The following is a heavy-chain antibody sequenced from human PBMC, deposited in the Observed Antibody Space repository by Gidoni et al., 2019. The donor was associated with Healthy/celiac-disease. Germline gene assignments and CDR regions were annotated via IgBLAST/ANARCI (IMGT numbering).Heavy chain of an antibody. J-gene: IGHJ4*02. CDR3: AREGDLGSTDY. CDR1: GFTVSSNY. D-gene: IGHD3-16*01. V-gene: IGHV3-53*01. CDR2: IYSGCST. Sequence: EVQLVESGGGLIQPGGSLRLSCAASGFTVSSNYMSWVRQASGKGLEWVSVIYSGCSTYYADSVKGRFTIARDNSKNTLYLQMNSLRAEDTAVYYCAREGDLGSTDYWGQGTLVTVSS.